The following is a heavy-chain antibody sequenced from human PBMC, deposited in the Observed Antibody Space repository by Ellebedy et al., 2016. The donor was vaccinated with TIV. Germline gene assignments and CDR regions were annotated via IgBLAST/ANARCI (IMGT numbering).Heavy chain of an antibody. CDR2: ISGSGGST. CDR1: GFTFSSYA. V-gene: IGHV3-23*01. D-gene: IGHD3-22*01. Sequence: GGSLRLSCAASGFTFSSYAMSWVRQAPGKGLEWVSDISGSGGSTYYADSAKGRFTISRDNSKNTLYLQMNSLRAEDTAVYYFARDFNGDSSGYYHGYFDLWGRGTLVTVSA. J-gene: IGHJ2*01. CDR3: ARDFNGDSSGYYHGYFDL.